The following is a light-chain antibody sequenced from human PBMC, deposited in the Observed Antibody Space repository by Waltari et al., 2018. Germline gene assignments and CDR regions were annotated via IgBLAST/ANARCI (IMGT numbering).Light chain of an antibody. Sequence: EIVLTQSPGTLSLSPGERATLSCVASQGVSSTFFAWYQQKHGQAPRILIYGASFRAACIPDRFSGSASGTHFTLTISRLEPEDFAVYYCQQFSTSPWTFGQGTKVEFK. V-gene: IGKV3-20*01. J-gene: IGKJ1*01. CDR3: QQFSTSPWT. CDR1: QGVSSTF. CDR2: GAS.